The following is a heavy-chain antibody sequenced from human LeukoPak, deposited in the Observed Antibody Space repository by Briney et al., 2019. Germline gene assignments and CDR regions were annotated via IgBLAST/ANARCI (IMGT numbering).Heavy chain of an antibody. Sequence: SETLSLTCTVSGGSISSYYWSWIRQPPGKGLEWIGYIYYSGSTNYNPSLKSRVTISVDTSKNQFSLKLSSVTAADTAVYYCARDRSGIDPWGPGTLVTVSS. V-gene: IGHV4-59*01. J-gene: IGHJ5*02. CDR2: IYYSGST. CDR3: ARDRSGIDP. CDR1: GGSISSYY.